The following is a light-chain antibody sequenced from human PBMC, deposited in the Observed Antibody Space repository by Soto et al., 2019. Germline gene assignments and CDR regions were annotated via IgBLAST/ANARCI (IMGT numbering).Light chain of an antibody. V-gene: IGLV1-40*01. Sequence: QSVLTQPPSVSGAPGQRVTISCTGGSSNIGAGYDVHWYQQLPGTAPKLLIYGNSNRPSGVPDRFSGSKSGTSASLAITGLRAEDEAGYYCQSYDNRLSGYVLFGGGTKVTVL. CDR2: GNS. CDR1: SSNIGAGYD. CDR3: QSYDNRLSGYVL. J-gene: IGLJ3*02.